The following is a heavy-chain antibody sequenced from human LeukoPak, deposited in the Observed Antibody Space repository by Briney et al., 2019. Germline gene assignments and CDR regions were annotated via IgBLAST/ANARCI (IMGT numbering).Heavy chain of an antibody. CDR1: GFIFSTYG. V-gene: IGHV3-30*03. J-gene: IGHJ4*02. CDR2: ISYEERSK. CDR3: ASRGWYIEPDY. Sequence: GTSLRLSCAASGFIFSTYGMHWVRQAPGKGLEWVAVISYEERSKNYADSVKGRFTISREDSKNTLYLQMNSLRAEDTAVYYCASRGWYIEPDYWGQGTLVTVSS. D-gene: IGHD2-8*02.